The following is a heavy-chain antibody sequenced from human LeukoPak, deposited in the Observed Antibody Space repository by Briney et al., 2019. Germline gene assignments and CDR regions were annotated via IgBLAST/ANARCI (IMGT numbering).Heavy chain of an antibody. CDR2: INHSGST. J-gene: IGHJ4*02. V-gene: IGHV4-34*01. Sequence: SETLSLTCAVYGGSFSGYYWSWLRHTPGKGLEWIGEINHSGSTNYNPSLTSRVTISVDTSKNQFSLKLSSVAAADTAVYYCARGGRAAAGEYYFDYWGQGTLVTVSS. D-gene: IGHD6-13*01. CDR3: ARGGRAAAGEYYFDY. CDR1: GGSFSGYY.